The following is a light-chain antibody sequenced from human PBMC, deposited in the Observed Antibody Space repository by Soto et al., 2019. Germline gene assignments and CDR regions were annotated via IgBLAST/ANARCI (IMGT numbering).Light chain of an antibody. CDR3: QQYSGSPLYT. Sequence: EIVLTQSPGTLSLSPGERATLSCRASQSVSNSYVAWYQQKPGQAPRLLIYDSSSTATGIPDRFSGSGSGTDFTLTSSRLEPEDFAVYHCQQYSGSPLYTFGPGTKVDIK. V-gene: IGKV3-20*01. CDR2: DSS. CDR1: QSVSNSY. J-gene: IGKJ3*01.